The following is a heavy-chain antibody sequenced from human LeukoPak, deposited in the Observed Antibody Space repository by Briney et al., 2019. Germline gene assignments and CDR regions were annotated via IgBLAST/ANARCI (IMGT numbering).Heavy chain of an antibody. CDR2: IKQDGSEK. CDR3: ATSPKGVVSSTSCQAGGYYFDY. D-gene: IGHD2-2*01. V-gene: IGHV3-7*01. CDR1: GFTFSSYW. J-gene: IGHJ4*02. Sequence: GGSLRLSCAASGFTFSSYWMSWVRQAPGKGLEWVANIKQDGSEKYYVDSVKGRFTISRDNAKNSLYLQMNSLRAEDTAVYYCATSPKGVVSSTSCQAGGYYFDYWGQGTLVTVSS.